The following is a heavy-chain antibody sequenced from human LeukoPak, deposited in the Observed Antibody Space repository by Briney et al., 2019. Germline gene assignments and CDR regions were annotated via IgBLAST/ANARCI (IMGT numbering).Heavy chain of an antibody. J-gene: IGHJ4*02. CDR2: ISYDGSNK. CDR3: ARDHISGYELYCFDY. CDR1: GFTFSSYA. D-gene: IGHD5-12*01. Sequence: PGGSLRLSCAASGFTFSSYAMHWVRQAPGKGLEWVAVISYDGSNKYYADSVKGRFTISRDNSKNTLYLQMNSLRAEDTAVYYCARDHISGYELYCFDYWGQGTLVTVSS. V-gene: IGHV3-30*04.